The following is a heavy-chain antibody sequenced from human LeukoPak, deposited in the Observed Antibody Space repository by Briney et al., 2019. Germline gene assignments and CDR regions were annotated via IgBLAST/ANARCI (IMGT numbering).Heavy chain of an antibody. J-gene: IGHJ4*02. CDR2: INPNSGGT. CDR1: GYTFTGYY. V-gene: IGHV1-2*02. CDR3: VRDRTTVVTPGDFDY. Sequence: ASVKVSCKASGYTFTGYYMHWVRQAPGQGLEWMGWINPNSGGTNYAQKFQGRVTMTRDTSISTAYMELSRLRSDDTAVYYCVRDRTTVVTPGDFDYWGQGTLVTVSS. D-gene: IGHD4-23*01.